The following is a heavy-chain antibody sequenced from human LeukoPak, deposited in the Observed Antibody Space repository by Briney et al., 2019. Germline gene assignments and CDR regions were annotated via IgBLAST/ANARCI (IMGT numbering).Heavy chain of an antibody. Sequence: PGGSLRLSCAASGFTFSNYAMSWVRQAPGKGLEWVSGFSGVGSGGSTYYADSVKGRFTNSRDNSKSTLYLQMNSLRAEDTAVYYCAKDKDLGGYYDSSGNSYGTQRYGFDYWGQGTLVTVSS. CDR3: AKDKDLGGYYDSSGNSYGTQRYGFDY. CDR1: GFTFSNYA. CDR2: FSGVGSGGST. D-gene: IGHD3-22*01. J-gene: IGHJ4*02. V-gene: IGHV3-23*01.